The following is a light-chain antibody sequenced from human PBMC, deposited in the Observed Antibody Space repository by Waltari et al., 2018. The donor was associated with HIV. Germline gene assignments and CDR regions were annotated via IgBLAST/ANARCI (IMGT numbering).Light chain of an antibody. V-gene: IGLV1-51*01. J-gene: IGLJ2*01. Sequence: QPVLTQPPSVSAAPGRRVTITCSGSTSTIETNYVSWYQQIPGTAPKLLLYYNNNRPPGMPERFSGSKSATSATLGITGLQTGDEAEYFCGTSDSSLNTPVFGGGSRLTVL. CDR2: YNN. CDR1: TSTIETNY. CDR3: GTSDSSLNTPV.